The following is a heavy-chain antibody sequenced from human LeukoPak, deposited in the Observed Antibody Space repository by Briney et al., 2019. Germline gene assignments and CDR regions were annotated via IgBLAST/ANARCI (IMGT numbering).Heavy chain of an antibody. CDR3: AKDRLLNCRGDCYIFDY. D-gene: IGHD2-21*02. Sequence: GGSLRLSCVASGFTLRSYVMNWVRQTPGKGLEWVSSISGSGDSTFYADSVKGRFSISRDDSKNTLYLQVNGLRTEDTAVYYCAKDRLLNCRGDCYIFDYWGQGTVVTVSS. V-gene: IGHV3-23*01. CDR2: ISGSGDST. J-gene: IGHJ4*02. CDR1: GFTLRSYV.